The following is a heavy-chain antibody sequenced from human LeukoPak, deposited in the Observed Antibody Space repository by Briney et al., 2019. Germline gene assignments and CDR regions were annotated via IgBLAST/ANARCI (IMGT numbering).Heavy chain of an antibody. CDR1: GYTFTSYG. D-gene: IGHD6-13*01. V-gene: IGHV1-18*01. CDR2: ISAYNGNT. CDR3: ARMDGNHIAAAARVDY. Sequence: ASVKVSCKASGYTFTSYGISWVRQAPGQGLEWMGWISAYNGNTNYAQKLQGRVTMTTDTSTSTAYMELRSLRSDDTAVYYCARMDGNHIAAAARVDYWGQGTLVTVSS. J-gene: IGHJ4*02.